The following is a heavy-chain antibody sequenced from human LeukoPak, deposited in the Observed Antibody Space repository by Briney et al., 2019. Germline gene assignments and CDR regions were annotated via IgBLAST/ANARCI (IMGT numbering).Heavy chain of an antibody. J-gene: IGHJ3*02. CDR1: GFTFSHYW. Sequence: GGSLRLSCAASGFTFSHYWMHWARQAPGKGLVWVSRIYNDGSSTSYADSVKGRFTISRDNAKSTLYLQMNSLRAEDTAVYYCARVRGGSGRSYAADAFDIWGQGTMVTVSS. CDR3: ARVRGGSGRSYAADAFDI. CDR2: IYNDGSST. V-gene: IGHV3-74*01. D-gene: IGHD1-26*01.